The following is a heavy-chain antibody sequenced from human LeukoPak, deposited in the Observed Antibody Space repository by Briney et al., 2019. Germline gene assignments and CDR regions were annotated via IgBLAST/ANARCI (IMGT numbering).Heavy chain of an antibody. D-gene: IGHD4-23*01. CDR3: AKDSPSLYGGNSYFDY. Sequence: GGFLRLSCAASGFTCSSYAMSWVRQAPGKGLEWVSAISGSGGSTYYADSVKGRFTISRDNSKNTLYLQMNSLRAEDTAVYYCAKDSPSLYGGNSYFDYWGQGTLVTVSS. CDR2: ISGSGGST. V-gene: IGHV3-23*01. J-gene: IGHJ4*02. CDR1: GFTCSSYA.